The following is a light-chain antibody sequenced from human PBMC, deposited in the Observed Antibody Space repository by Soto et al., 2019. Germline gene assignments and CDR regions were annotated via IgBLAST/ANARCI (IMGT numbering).Light chain of an antibody. CDR3: QQRYIWPPIT. Sequence: EIVLTQSPATLSLSPGERATLSCRASQSVRNYLAWYQQKPGQAPRLLIYDTSNRATGIPPRFSGSGSETDFTLTISSLEPEDFALYYCQQRYIWPPITFGQGTRLEIK. V-gene: IGKV3-11*01. J-gene: IGKJ5*01. CDR1: QSVRNY. CDR2: DTS.